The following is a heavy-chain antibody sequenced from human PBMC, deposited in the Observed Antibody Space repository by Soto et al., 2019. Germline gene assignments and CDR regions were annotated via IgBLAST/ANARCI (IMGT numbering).Heavy chain of an antibody. V-gene: IGHV3-30*18. J-gene: IGHJ5*02. D-gene: IGHD2-15*01. Sequence: GGSLRLSCAASGFTFSSYGMHWVRQAPGKGLEWVAVISYDGSNKYYADSVKGRFTISRDNSKNTLYLQMNSLRAEDTTVYYCAKDLGYGGNLINWFDPWGQGTLVTVSS. CDR1: GFTFSSYG. CDR2: ISYDGSNK. CDR3: AKDLGYGGNLINWFDP.